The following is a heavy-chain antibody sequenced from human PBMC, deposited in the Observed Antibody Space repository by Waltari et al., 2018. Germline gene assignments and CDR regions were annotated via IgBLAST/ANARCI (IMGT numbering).Heavy chain of an antibody. D-gene: IGHD1-7*01. J-gene: IGHJ2*01. CDR3: ARGPNGNYVTDWYFDL. Sequence: QEQLQESGSGLVKPSETLSLTCTVSGGSISHYYWSWIRQPPGKGLEWIGNIYYSGSTNYNPSLKSRVTISVDTSKNQFSLKLSSVTAADTAVYYCARGPNGNYVTDWYFDLWGRGTLVTVSS. V-gene: IGHV4-59*01. CDR1: GGSISHYY. CDR2: IYYSGST.